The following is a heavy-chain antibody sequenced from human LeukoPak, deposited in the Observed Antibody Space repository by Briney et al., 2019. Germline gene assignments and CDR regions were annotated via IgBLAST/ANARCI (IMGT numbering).Heavy chain of an antibody. CDR2: IWYDGSKK. CDR1: GFPFSNHG. J-gene: IGHJ5*02. Sequence: GTSLRHSCAASGFPFSNHGMHWVRQVPGKGLEWVAVIWYDGSKKYYAASVRGRFTISRDISKNTLYLQMNSLRAEDTALYYCARDYCSTTFCYASWGQGTLVTVSS. CDR3: ARDYCSTTFCYAS. D-gene: IGHD2-2*01. V-gene: IGHV3-33*01.